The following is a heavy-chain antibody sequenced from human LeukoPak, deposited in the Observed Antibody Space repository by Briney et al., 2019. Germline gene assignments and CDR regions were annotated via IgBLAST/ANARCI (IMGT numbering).Heavy chain of an antibody. V-gene: IGHV1-24*01. J-gene: IGHJ4*02. CDR2: FGPEDGET. D-gene: IGHD3-22*01. CDR3: ATLPTDYYDSSGYLDY. Sequence: ASVKVSCKVSGYTLTELSMHWVRQAPGKGLEWMGGFGPEDGETIYAQKSQGRVTMTEDTSTDTAYMELSSLRSEDTAVYYCATLPTDYYDSSGYLDYWGQGTLVTVSS. CDR1: GYTLTELS.